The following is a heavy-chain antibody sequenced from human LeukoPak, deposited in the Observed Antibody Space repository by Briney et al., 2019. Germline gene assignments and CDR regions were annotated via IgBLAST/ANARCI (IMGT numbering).Heavy chain of an antibody. D-gene: IGHD6-13*01. CDR1: GGTFSSYA. Sequence: GASVKVSCKASGGTFSSYAISWVRQAPGQGLEWMGRIIPILGIANYAQKFQGRVTITADKSTSTAYMELSSLRSEDTAVYYCASADRAAAGTFDYWGQGTLVTVSS. CDR3: ASADRAAAGTFDY. J-gene: IGHJ4*02. V-gene: IGHV1-69*04. CDR2: IIPILGIA.